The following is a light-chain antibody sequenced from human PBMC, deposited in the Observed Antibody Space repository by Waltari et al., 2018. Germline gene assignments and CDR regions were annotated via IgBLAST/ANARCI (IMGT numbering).Light chain of an antibody. V-gene: IGKV3-20*01. Sequence: EIVLTQSPGTLSLSPGDRATLSCTASQSVSSNYLAWYQQRPGQAPRLLIHGSSSRATGIPDRFSGSGSGTDFTLTISRLEPEDLAVYYCQQYGRSWNTFGQGTKLEIK. CDR1: QSVSSNY. CDR2: GSS. J-gene: IGKJ2*01. CDR3: QQYGRSWNT.